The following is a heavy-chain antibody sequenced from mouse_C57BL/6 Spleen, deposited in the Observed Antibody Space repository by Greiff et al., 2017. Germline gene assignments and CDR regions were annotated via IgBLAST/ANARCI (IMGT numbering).Heavy chain of an antibody. D-gene: IGHD2-2*01. V-gene: IGHV1-55*01. J-gene: IGHJ4*01. CDR2: IYPGSGST. CDR1: GYTFTSYW. Sequence: QVQLQQPGAELVKPGASVKRSCKASGYTFTSYWITWVKQRPGQGLEWIGDIYPGSGSTNYNEKFKSKATLTVDTSSSTAYMQLSSLTSEDSAVYYCARRDYGYDLYAMDYWGQGTSVTVSS. CDR3: ARRDYGYDLYAMDY.